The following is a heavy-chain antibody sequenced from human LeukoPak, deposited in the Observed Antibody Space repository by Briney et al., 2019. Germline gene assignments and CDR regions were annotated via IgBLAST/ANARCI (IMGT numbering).Heavy chain of an antibody. CDR3: VKRVDGSGTHYIDY. D-gene: IGHD3-10*01. J-gene: IGHJ4*02. V-gene: IGHV3-23*01. CDR2: IGTRGGDT. CDR1: EFTVSSYT. Sequence: ECSPTLFYPASEFTVSSYTINLVGRPPGKKMKWVAAIGTRGGDTFYADTVKGRFTISRDNSKNTLYLQMNSLRAEDTAVYYCVKRVDGSGTHYIDYWGQGTLVTVSS.